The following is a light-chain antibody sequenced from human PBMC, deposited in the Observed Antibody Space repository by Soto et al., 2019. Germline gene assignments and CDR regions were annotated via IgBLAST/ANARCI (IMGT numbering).Light chain of an antibody. V-gene: IGKV3-15*01. CDR1: QSVSID. Sequence: EIVMTQSPDTLSVSPGARAPLSCRASQSVSIDLAWYQQTPGQAPRLLIYGASTRATGVPPTFSGSAPGTEFTLTISSLQSEDFTVYHCQQYNKWPLTFGQGTKVDNK. CDR2: GAS. J-gene: IGKJ1*01. CDR3: QQYNKWPLT.